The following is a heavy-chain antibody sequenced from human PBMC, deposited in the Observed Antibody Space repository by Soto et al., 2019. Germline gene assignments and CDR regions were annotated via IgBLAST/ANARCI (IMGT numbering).Heavy chain of an antibody. Sequence: QVQLVQSGAEVKKPGSSVKVSCKASGGTFSSYAISWVRQAPGQGLEWMGGIIAIFGTANYAQKFQGRVTSTADESTSKAYMELSSLRSEDAAVYYCARGYSSTGYPGWYFDLWGRGTLVTVSS. CDR1: GGTFSSYA. D-gene: IGHD6-13*01. V-gene: IGHV1-69*01. J-gene: IGHJ2*01. CDR3: ARGYSSTGYPGWYFDL. CDR2: IIAIFGTA.